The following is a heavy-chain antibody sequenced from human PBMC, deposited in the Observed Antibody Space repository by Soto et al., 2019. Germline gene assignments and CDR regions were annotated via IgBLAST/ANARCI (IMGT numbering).Heavy chain of an antibody. CDR2: INPNSGGT. D-gene: IGHD5-18*01. CDR3: ARASWIPDVWY. J-gene: IGHJ4*02. Sequence: XSVKVSCNAAGYTFTGYYMHWVRQAPGQGLEWMGWINPNSGGTNYAQKFQGRVTMTRDTSISTAYMELSRLRSDDTAVYYCARASWIPDVWYWGQGTLVTVSS. V-gene: IGHV1-2*02. CDR1: GYTFTGYY.